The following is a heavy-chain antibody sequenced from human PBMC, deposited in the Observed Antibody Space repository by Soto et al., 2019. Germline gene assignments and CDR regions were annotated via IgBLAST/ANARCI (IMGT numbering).Heavy chain of an antibody. V-gene: IGHV4-30-4*01. CDR2: IYNTGVA. CDR3: ARGRVVVEGFDY. J-gene: IGHJ4*02. CDR1: GGSISSGDYY. Sequence: QVQLQESGPGLVMPSQTLSLTCTVSGGSISSGDYYWSWIRQPPGKGLEWIGYIYNTGVAYYKPSLQSRLTISLDTSKKEFSLRVSSVTAADTAVYYCARGRVVVEGFDYWGQGALSPSP. D-gene: IGHD2-15*01.